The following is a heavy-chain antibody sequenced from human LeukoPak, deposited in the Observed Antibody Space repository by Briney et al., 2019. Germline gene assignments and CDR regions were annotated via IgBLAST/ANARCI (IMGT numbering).Heavy chain of an antibody. V-gene: IGHV3-21*01. J-gene: IGHJ4*02. CDR3: ARHEIPNPHYYGSGSHGH. CDR2: ISSSSSYI. Sequence: GGSLRLSCAASGFTFSSYSMNWVRQAPGKGLEWVSSISSSSSYIYYADSVKGRFTISRDNAKNSLYLQMNSLRAEDTAAYYCARHEIPNPHYYGSGSHGHWGQGTLVTVSS. D-gene: IGHD3-10*01. CDR1: GFTFSSYS.